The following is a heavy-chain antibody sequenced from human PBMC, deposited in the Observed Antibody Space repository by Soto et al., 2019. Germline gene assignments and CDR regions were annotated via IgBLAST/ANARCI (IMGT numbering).Heavy chain of an antibody. D-gene: IGHD6-19*01. Sequence: QVQLGQPGAEVKKPGASVRVSCKASGYTFTGSYMHWVRQAPGQGLEWRGWINPNSGGTNYAQKFQVWVTMTREPSISTAYMELSRLRSDDTAVYYGARDSSGWYEEYFPHWGQGTLVTVSS. CDR3: ARDSSGWYEEYFPH. CDR2: INPNSGGT. J-gene: IGHJ1*01. CDR1: GYTFTGSY. V-gene: IGHV1-2*04.